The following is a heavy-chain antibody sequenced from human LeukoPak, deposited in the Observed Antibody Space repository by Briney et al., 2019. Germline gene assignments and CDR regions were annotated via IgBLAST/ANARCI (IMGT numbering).Heavy chain of an antibody. Sequence: PGGSLRLSCAASGFTFSNAWMSWVRQAPGKGLEWVGRIKSKTDGGTTDYAAPVKGRFTISRDDSKNTLYLQMNSLKNEDTAVYYCTTEKGIPVAGSFDYWGQGTLVTVSS. CDR3: TTEKGIPVAGSFDY. V-gene: IGHV3-15*01. J-gene: IGHJ4*02. CDR2: IKSKTDGGTT. D-gene: IGHD6-19*01. CDR1: GFTFSNAW.